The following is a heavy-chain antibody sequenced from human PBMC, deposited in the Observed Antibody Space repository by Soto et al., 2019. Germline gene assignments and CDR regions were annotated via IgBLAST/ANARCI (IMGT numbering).Heavy chain of an antibody. CDR2: IKTKAEGETT. D-gene: IGHD2-15*01. CDR1: GLTFNDVC. V-gene: IGHV3-15*01. J-gene: IGHJ5*02. Sequence: DVQLVESGGGFVKPGGSLRLSCAASGLTFNDVCMSWVRQAPGKGLEWVGRIKTKAEGETTDYAAPVKGRFTISREDSETIVHLEIHNLKPEDTVMYYSTDRWGWVGPWCQGIVVTVSS. CDR3: TDRWGWVGP.